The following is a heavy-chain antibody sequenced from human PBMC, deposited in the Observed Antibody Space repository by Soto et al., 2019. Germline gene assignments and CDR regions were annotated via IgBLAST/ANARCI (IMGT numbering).Heavy chain of an antibody. CDR2: TYYRSKWIH. J-gene: IGHJ6*02. CDR1: GDSVSSSRAA. CDR3: EGVVWFRGMDV. Sequence: PSQTLSLPCDISGDSVSSSRAAWNWIRQSPSMGLEWLGRTYYRSKWIHEYTVSMESRITINPDTSKNQFSLHIYSVTPEDTAVYYCEGVVWFRGMDVWGQGTPVTVSS. D-gene: IGHD3-16*01. V-gene: IGHV6-1*01.